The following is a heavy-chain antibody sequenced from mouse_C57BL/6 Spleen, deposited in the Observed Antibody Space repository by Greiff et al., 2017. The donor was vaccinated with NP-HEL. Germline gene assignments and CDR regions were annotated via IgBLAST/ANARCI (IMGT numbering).Heavy chain of an antibody. CDR3: ASVGISSWFAY. J-gene: IGHJ3*01. CDR2: ISSGSSTI. CDR1: GFTFSDYG. Sequence: DVQLVESGGGLVKPGGSLKLSCAASGFTFSDYGMHWVRQAPEKGLEWVAYISSGSSTIYYADTVKGRFTISRDNAKNTLFLQMTSLRSEDTAMYYCASVGISSWFAYWGQGTLVTVSA. V-gene: IGHV5-17*01. D-gene: IGHD1-1*01.